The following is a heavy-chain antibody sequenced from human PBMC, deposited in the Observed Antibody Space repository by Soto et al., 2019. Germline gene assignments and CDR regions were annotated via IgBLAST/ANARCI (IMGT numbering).Heavy chain of an antibody. V-gene: IGHV4-59*01. Sequence: SETLSLACTVSGGSISSYYWSWIRQPPGKGLEWIGYIYYSGSTNYNPSLKSRVTISVDTSKNQFSLKLSSVTAADTAVYYCAREGLVVVAAIIYWLFDLWGRGSLVTVSS. J-gene: IGHJ2*01. CDR2: IYYSGST. CDR1: GGSISSYY. D-gene: IGHD2-15*01. CDR3: AREGLVVVAAIIYWLFDL.